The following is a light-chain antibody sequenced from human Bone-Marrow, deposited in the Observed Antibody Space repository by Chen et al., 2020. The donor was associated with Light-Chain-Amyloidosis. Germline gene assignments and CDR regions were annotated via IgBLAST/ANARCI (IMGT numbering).Light chain of an antibody. V-gene: IGLV6-57*01. J-gene: IGLJ3*02. CDR1: SGSIATNY. CDR3: QSYQGSSQGV. CDR2: ADD. Sequence: NFMLTQPHSVSESPGKTVIISCTRSSGSIATNYVQWYQQRPGSSPTTVIYADDQRPSGVPDRCSGSSDRSSNSASLTISGLKTEDEADYYCQSYQGSSQGVFGGGTKLTVL.